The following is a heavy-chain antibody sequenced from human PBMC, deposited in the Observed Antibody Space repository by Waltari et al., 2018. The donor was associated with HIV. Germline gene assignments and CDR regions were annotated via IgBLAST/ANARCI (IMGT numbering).Heavy chain of an antibody. V-gene: IGHV1-46*01. Sequence: QVQLVQSGAEVMQPGASVKVSCKASADTFANYNIHWVRQAPGQGLEWLGIFNPRDGSKRYAQKFQGRLSMTRDTSATTAYMELRSLRSEDTAVYYCAGELHAAINFDYWGQGTLITVSS. CDR1: ADTFANYN. J-gene: IGHJ4*01. CDR3: AGELHAAINFDY. D-gene: IGHD4-4*01. CDR2: FNPRDGSK.